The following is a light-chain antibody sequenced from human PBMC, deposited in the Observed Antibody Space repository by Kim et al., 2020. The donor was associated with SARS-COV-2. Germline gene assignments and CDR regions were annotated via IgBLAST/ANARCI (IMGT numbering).Light chain of an antibody. J-gene: IGLJ3*02. CDR2: DNN. CDR3: GTWDSSLSAWV. V-gene: IGLV1-51*01. CDR1: SSNIVNNY. Sequence: GQKVTISCSGSSSNIVNNYVSWYQQLPGTAPKLLIYDNNKRPAGIPDRFSGSKSGTSATLGITGLQTGDEADYYCGTWDSSLSAWVFGGGTQLSVL.